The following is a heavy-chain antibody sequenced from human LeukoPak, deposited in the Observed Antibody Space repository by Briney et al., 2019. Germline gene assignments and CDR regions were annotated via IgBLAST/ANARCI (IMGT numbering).Heavy chain of an antibody. J-gene: IGHJ4*02. CDR3: ARDSSGSWGGPFDY. CDR1: GGSISSSSYY. D-gene: IGHD6-19*01. CDR2: IYYSGST. Sequence: SETLSLTCTVSGGSISSSSYYWGWIRQPPGKGLEWIGSIYYSGSTYYNPSLKSRVTISVDTSKNQFSLKLSSVTAADTAVYYCARDSSGSWGGPFDYWGQGTLVTVSS. V-gene: IGHV4-39*02.